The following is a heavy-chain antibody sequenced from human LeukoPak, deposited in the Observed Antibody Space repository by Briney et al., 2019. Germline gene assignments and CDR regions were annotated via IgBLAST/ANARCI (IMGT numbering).Heavy chain of an antibody. CDR2: ISSSSTTI. Sequence: PGGSLRLSCAASGFTFSDYNMNWVRQAPGKGLEWVSYISSSSTTIYYADSVKGRITISRDNAKNSLYLQMNSLRVEDTAVYYCAREVIRWRIAARPGDYWGQGTLVTVSS. V-gene: IGHV3-48*04. CDR1: GFTFSDYN. D-gene: IGHD6-6*01. CDR3: AREVIRWRIAARPGDY. J-gene: IGHJ4*02.